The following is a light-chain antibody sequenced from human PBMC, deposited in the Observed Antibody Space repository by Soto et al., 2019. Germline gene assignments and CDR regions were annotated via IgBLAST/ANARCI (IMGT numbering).Light chain of an antibody. V-gene: IGKV1-39*01. J-gene: IGKJ1*01. Sequence: DIQMTQSPSSLSASVEDRVIITCRASQSISNHLNWYQQKPGKAPKLLIFAASSLQSGVPSRFSGSRSGPDFTLTISSLQPEDFATYFCQQSYSTPRWTFGQGTKVDIK. CDR1: QSISNH. CDR2: AAS. CDR3: QQSYSTPRWT.